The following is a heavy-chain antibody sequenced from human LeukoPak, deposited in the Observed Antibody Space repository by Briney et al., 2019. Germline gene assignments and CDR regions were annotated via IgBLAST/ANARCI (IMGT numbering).Heavy chain of an antibody. J-gene: IGHJ5*02. Sequence: SETLSLTCTVSGGSISSYFWSWIRQPPGKGLEWIGYIYNSGSTNYNPSLKSRVTISMDTSKNQFSLKLSSVTAADTAVYYCARFVRGVIGNWFDPWGQGTLVTVSS. CDR3: ARFVRGVIGNWFDP. CDR2: IYNSGST. V-gene: IGHV4-59*08. D-gene: IGHD3-10*02. CDR1: GGSISSYF.